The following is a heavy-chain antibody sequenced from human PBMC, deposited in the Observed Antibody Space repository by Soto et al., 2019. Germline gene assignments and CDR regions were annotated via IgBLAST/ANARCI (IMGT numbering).Heavy chain of an antibody. CDR1: GGSLSVNNW. V-gene: IGHV4-4*02. CDR3: AKGNEALDV. Sequence: QVQLQESGPRLVKPSGTLSLTCVVSGGSLSVNNWWSWVRQSPGRGLEWIGEIFHNGRTSYNPSLRGQVTMSVDKSNNQFSLRLTSVTAAYTAVYYCAKGNEALDVWGQGTTVIVS. J-gene: IGHJ6*02. CDR2: IFHNGRT. D-gene: IGHD1-1*01.